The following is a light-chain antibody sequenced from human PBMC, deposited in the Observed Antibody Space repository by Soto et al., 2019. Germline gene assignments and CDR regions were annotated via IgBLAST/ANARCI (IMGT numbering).Light chain of an antibody. CDR3: QQYHNDSPWT. V-gene: IGKV1-5*01. CDR2: DAS. Sequence: DIQMTQSPSTLSASVGDRVTITCRASQSISRWLAWYQQKPGKAPNLLIHDASSLERGVPSRFSGSGSGTEFTLTISSLQPDDLATYYCQQYHNDSPWTFGQGTKVEVK. CDR1: QSISRW. J-gene: IGKJ1*01.